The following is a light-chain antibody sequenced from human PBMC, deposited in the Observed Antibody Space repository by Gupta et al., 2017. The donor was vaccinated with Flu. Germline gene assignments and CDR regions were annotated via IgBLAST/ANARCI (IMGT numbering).Light chain of an antibody. CDR1: TSDVGGCNY. Sequence: SALPQPRSVSGSPGQSVTIPCTGTTSDVGGCNYVSWYQQRPCKHHKLMIYEVTKRPAGVPDGFSGSKSGDTASLTISAHTGEDEADYYCCTDACNYIFVFGTGTKITVL. V-gene: IGLV2-11*01. CDR2: EVT. CDR3: CTDACNYIFV. J-gene: IGLJ1*01.